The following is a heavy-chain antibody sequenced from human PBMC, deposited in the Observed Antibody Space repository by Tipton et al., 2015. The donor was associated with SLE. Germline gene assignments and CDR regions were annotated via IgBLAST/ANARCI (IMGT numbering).Heavy chain of an antibody. CDR3: VRERKYVVRFRELVAPDL. V-gene: IGHV4-34*01. CDR1: GRSFIGSY. D-gene: IGHD1-26*01. J-gene: IGHJ3*01. CDR2: IDHSGVT. Sequence: TLSLTCAVYGRSFIGSYWTWIRQPPGKGLEWIGDIDHSGVTHYNPSLKSRVTISRDTSKNQFSLKLSSVTAADTAMYYCVRERKYVVRFRELVAPDLWGQGTAITVSS.